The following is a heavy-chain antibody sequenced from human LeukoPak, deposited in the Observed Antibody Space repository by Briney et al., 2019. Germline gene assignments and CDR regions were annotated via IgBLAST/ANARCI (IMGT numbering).Heavy chain of an antibody. CDR1: GFTFGSYG. CDR3: ASGPLTGTTNY. V-gene: IGHV3-30*19. Sequence: PGGSRGLSWAALGFTFGSYGRPWVRQPPGRGLEWVAVISYDGITKYYADSVKGRFTISRENSKNTLYLQMNSLRGEDTAVYYCASGPLTGTTNYWGQGTLVTVSS. D-gene: IGHD1-7*01. J-gene: IGHJ4*02. CDR2: ISYDGITK.